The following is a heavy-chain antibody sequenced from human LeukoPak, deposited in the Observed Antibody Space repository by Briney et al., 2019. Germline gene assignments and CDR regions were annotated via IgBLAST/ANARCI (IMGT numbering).Heavy chain of an antibody. CDR1: GFTFNSFW. CDR2: IKQDGSEK. J-gene: IGHJ4*02. Sequence: GGSLRLSCAASGFTFNSFWMSWVRQAPGKGLEWVAAIKQDGSEKSYVGSVKGRFTISRDNAENSLYLQMDNLRVEDTAVYYCARASRGETTFLWGQGILVTVSS. D-gene: IGHD4-17*01. V-gene: IGHV3-7*01. CDR3: ARASRGETTFL.